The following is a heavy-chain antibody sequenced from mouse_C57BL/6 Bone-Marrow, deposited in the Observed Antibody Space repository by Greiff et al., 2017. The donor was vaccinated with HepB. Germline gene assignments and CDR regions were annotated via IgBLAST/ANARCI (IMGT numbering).Heavy chain of an antibody. CDR2: IDPSDSYT. Sequence: VQLQQPGAELVMPGASVKLSCKASGYTFTSYWMHWVKQRPGQGLEWIGEIDPSDSYTNYNQKFKGKSTLTVDKSSSTAYMQLSSLTSEDSAVYYCARGYYDYDGFAYWGQGTLVTVSA. CDR3: ARGYYDYDGFAY. V-gene: IGHV1-69*01. J-gene: IGHJ3*01. CDR1: GYTFTSYW. D-gene: IGHD2-4*01.